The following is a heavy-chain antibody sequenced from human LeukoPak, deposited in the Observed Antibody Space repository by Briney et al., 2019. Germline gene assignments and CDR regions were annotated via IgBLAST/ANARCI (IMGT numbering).Heavy chain of an antibody. J-gene: IGHJ4*02. V-gene: IGHV4-59*01. Sequence: PSETLSLTCTVSGGSISSYYWSWIRQPPGKGLEWIGYIYYSGTTNYNPSLKSRVTISVDTSKNQFSLRLSSVTAADTAVYYCAKAALWSASDGHFDYWGQGTLVTVSS. CDR1: GGSISSYY. CDR3: AKAALWSASDGHFDY. CDR2: IYYSGTT. D-gene: IGHD2-21*01.